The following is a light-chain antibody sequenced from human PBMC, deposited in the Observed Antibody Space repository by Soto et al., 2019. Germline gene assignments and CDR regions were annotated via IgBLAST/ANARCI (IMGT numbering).Light chain of an antibody. CDR1: QSVSSN. V-gene: IGKV3-15*01. CDR2: GAS. Sequence: EIVMTQSPATLSVSPGERATLSCRASQSVSSNLDWYQQKHGQAPRLLIYGASTRAPGIPARFSGSGSGTEFTLTIRSPQSEDFAVYYCQQYNNWPRTFGQGTKVEI. CDR3: QQYNNWPRT. J-gene: IGKJ1*01.